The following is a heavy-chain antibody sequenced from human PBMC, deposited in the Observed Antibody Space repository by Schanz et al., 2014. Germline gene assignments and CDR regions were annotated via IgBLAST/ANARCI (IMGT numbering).Heavy chain of an antibody. CDR2: MNPNSGNT. CDR1: GYNITSND. V-gene: IGHV1-8*01. J-gene: IGHJ6*03. D-gene: IGHD3-10*01. CDR3: ARGAGGGSGTYYGAYYNYYYMDV. Sequence: QVHLVQSGAEVKKPGASVKVSCKASGYNITSNDVTWVRQATGQGLEWMGWMNPNSGNTGYAQKFQGRVTMTRNTSISTAYMELSSLRSEDTAVYYCARGAGGGSGTYYGAYYNYYYMDVWGKGTTXTVSS.